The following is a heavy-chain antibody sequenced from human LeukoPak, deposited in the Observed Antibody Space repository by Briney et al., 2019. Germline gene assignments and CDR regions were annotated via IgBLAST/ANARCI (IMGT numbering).Heavy chain of an antibody. CDR2: TNVGNDYT. J-gene: IGHJ4*02. V-gene: IGHV1-3*01. D-gene: IGHD4-11*01. Sequence: GASVKVSCKASGYTFSHYAVHWLRQAPGQRLEWMGWTNVGNDYTESSQKFQDRFTITSDTSATTVYMELSSLRSEDTAIYYCARDDFSTYPGLNYFDYWGQGSLVTVSS. CDR3: ARDDFSTYPGLNYFDY. CDR1: GYTFSHYA.